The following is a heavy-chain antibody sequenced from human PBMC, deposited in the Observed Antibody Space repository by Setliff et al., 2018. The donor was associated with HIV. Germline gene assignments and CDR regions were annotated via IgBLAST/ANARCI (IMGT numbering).Heavy chain of an antibody. D-gene: IGHD3-10*01. CDR3: ARSVIGYYYYGMDV. Sequence: GGSLRLSCAASGFTFSNYSMNWVRQAPGKGLEWVSSISSSSSYIYYADSVKGRFTISRDNAKNSLYLQMNSLRAEDTAVYYCARSVIGYYYYGMDVWGQGTTVTVSS. CDR2: ISSSSSYI. V-gene: IGHV3-21*01. CDR1: GFTFSNYS. J-gene: IGHJ6*02.